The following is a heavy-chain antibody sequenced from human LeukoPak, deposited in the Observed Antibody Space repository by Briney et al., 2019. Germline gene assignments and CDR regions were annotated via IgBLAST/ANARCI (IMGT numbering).Heavy chain of an antibody. Sequence: SQTLSLTCAISGDNISNNRAAWDWIRQSPSRGLEWLGRTYFRSQWFYDYADSFKGRLTFNADTSKNQLSLHLNSVSPEDTAVYYCARRSATWSGSAWAFDIWGQGTMVTVSS. CDR3: ARRSATWSGSAWAFDI. J-gene: IGHJ3*02. CDR1: GDNISNNRAA. V-gene: IGHV6-1*01. CDR2: TYFRSQWFY. D-gene: IGHD3-10*01.